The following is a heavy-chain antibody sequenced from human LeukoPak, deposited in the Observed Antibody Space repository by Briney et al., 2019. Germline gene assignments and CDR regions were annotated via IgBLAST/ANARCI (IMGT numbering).Heavy chain of an antibody. CDR3: AREYCSGTSCYTGELDY. J-gene: IGHJ4*02. CDR2: IYTSGST. Sequence: SETLSLTCTVSGGSISSYYWSWIRQPAGKGLEWIGRIYTSGSTNYNPSLKSRVTMSVDTSKNQFSLKLSSVTAADTAVYYCAREYCSGTSCYTGELDYWGQGTLVTVSS. D-gene: IGHD2-2*02. V-gene: IGHV4-4*07. CDR1: GGSISSYY.